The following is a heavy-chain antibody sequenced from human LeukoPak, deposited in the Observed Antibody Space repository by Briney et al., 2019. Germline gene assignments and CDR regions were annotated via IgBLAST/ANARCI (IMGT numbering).Heavy chain of an antibody. Sequence: GGSLRLSCAVSGFTFSNYAMSWVRQAPGKGLEWVSVLSNGGDTTFYADSVKGRFTISRDNSKNTLSLQMNSLRAEDTALYYCARVPYEKRRAPFDYWGQGTLVTVSS. V-gene: IGHV3-23*01. CDR3: ARVPYEKRRAPFDY. CDR2: LSNGGDTT. J-gene: IGHJ4*02. CDR1: GFTFSNYA. D-gene: IGHD1-1*01.